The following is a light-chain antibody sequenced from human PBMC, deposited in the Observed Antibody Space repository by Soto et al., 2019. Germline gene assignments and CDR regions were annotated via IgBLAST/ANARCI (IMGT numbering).Light chain of an antibody. Sequence: EIVLTQSPGTLSLSPGERATLFCRASQTVRNNYLAWYQQRPGQAPRLLIYGASSRATGIPDRFSGSGSGTDFTLTISRLEPEDFAVYYCQQYGSSPLYTFGRGTKLEIK. CDR2: GAS. V-gene: IGKV3-20*01. CDR1: QTVRNNY. CDR3: QQYGSSPLYT. J-gene: IGKJ2*01.